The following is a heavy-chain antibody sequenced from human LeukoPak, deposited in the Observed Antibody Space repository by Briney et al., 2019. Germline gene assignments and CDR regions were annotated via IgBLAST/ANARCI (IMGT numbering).Heavy chain of an antibody. Sequence: GGSLRLSCAASGFTVSSNYMSWVRQAPGKGLEWVSVIYSGGSTYYADSVKGRFTISRDNSKNTLYLQMNSLRAEDTAVYYCARDLSGSYLYYFDYWGQGTLVTVSS. D-gene: IGHD1-26*01. CDR1: GFTVSSNY. V-gene: IGHV3-53*01. J-gene: IGHJ4*02. CDR2: IYSGGST. CDR3: ARDLSGSYLYYFDY.